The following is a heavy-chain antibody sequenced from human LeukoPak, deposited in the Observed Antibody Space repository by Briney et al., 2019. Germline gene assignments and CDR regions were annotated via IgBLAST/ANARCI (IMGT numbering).Heavy chain of an antibody. V-gene: IGHV1-18*01. CDR3: VRDEHGSGTYGDY. J-gene: IGHJ4*02. CDR2: VSAYNGNT. Sequence: GASVKVSCKASGYTFTSYGISWVRPAPGQGLEWMGWVSAYNGNTNFAQKLQGRVTMTTDTSTSTAYMELRSLRSDDTAVYYCVRDEHGSGTYGDYWGQGTLVTVSS. D-gene: IGHD3-10*01. CDR1: GYTFTSYG.